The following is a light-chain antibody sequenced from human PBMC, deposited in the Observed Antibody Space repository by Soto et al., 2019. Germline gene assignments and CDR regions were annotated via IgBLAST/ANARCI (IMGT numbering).Light chain of an antibody. V-gene: IGLV2-14*01. CDR1: SXDVGGYNY. Sequence: QSVLTQPASVSGSPGQSITISCTGTSXDVGGYNYVSWYQQHPGKAPKLMIYEVSNRPSGDSNRFSGAKSGNTASLTISGLHAEDDAAYYSSSYTSGSTSYVSATGTQGPVL. J-gene: IGLJ1*01. CDR2: EVS. CDR3: SSYTSGSTSYV.